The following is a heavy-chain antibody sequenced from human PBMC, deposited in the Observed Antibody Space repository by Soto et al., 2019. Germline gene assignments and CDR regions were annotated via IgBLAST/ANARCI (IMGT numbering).Heavy chain of an antibody. J-gene: IGHJ3*02. Sequence: QVQLVESGGGVVQPGRSLRLSCAASGFTFSSYGMHWVRQAPGKGLEWVAVISYDGSNKYYADSVKGQFTISRDNSKNTLYLQMNSLRAEDTAVYYCSCHRGAFDIWGQGTMVTVSS. CDR3: SCHRGAFDI. V-gene: IGHV3-30*03. CDR1: GFTFSSYG. D-gene: IGHD1-26*01. CDR2: ISYDGSNK.